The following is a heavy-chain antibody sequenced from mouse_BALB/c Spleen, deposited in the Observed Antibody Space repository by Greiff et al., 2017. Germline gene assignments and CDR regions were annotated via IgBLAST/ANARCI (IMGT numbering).Heavy chain of an antibody. V-gene: IGHV5-4*02. CDR3: ARGGGKGYFDY. D-gene: IGHD1-1*02. CDR1: GFTFSDYY. CDR2: ISDGGSYT. Sequence: EVHLVESGGGLVKPGGSLKLSCAASGFTFSDYYMYWVRQTPEKRLEWVATISDGGSYTYYPDSVKGRFTISRDNAKNNLYLQMSSLKSEDTAMYYCARGGGKGYFDYWGQGTTLTVSS. J-gene: IGHJ2*01.